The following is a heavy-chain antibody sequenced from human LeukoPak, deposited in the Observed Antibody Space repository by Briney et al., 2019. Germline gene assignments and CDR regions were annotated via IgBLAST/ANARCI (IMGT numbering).Heavy chain of an antibody. D-gene: IGHD3-22*01. CDR3: ASTYDSSGYYSPSWFDP. CDR1: GYTFTSYG. J-gene: IGHJ5*02. Sequence: GASVKVSCKASGYTFTSYGISWVRQAPGQGLEWMGGIIPIFGTANYAQKFQGRVTITTDESTSTAYMELSSLRSEDTAVYYCASTYDSSGYYSPSWFDPWGQGTLVTVSS. V-gene: IGHV1-69*05. CDR2: IIPIFGTA.